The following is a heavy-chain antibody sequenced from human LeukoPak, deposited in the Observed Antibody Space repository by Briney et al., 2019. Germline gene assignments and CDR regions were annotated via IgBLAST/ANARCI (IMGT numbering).Heavy chain of an antibody. Sequence: GGSLRLSCAASGFTFSHYGMHWVRQAPGKGLEWVAFISYHGSDQYYGDSVKGRFTISRDNSKNTLYLQMNSLGAEDTAVFYCARAPDTSRRSYYYYLDVWGKGTTVTVS. CDR3: ARAPDTSRRSYYYYLDV. CDR1: GFTFSHYG. V-gene: IGHV3-30*01. D-gene: IGHD5-18*01. CDR2: ISYHGSDQ. J-gene: IGHJ6*03.